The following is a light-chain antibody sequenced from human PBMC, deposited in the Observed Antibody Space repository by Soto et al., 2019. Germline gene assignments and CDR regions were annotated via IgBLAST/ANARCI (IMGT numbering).Light chain of an antibody. CDR3: QQYNSSVT. CDR2: KAS. Sequence: DIQMTQSPSTLSASVGDRVTITCWASQSISSWLAWYQQKPGKAPKLLIYKASSLESGVPPRFSGSGSGTEFTLTISSLQPDDFATYYCQQYNSSVTFGQGTKVEIK. V-gene: IGKV1-5*03. CDR1: QSISSW. J-gene: IGKJ1*01.